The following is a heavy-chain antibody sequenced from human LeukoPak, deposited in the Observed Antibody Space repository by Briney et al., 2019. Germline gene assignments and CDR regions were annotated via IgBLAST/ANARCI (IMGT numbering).Heavy chain of an antibody. J-gene: IGHJ5*02. CDR2: INTNTGNP. D-gene: IGHD2/OR15-2a*01. CDR1: GYTFTSYA. CDR3: ARAEYNRDRLKVSP. Sequence: ASVKVSCKASGYTFTSYAMYWVRQAPGQGLEWMGWINTNTGNPTYAQGFTGRFVFSLDTSVSTAYLQISSLKAEDTAVYYCARAEYNRDRLKVSPWGQGTLVTVSS. V-gene: IGHV7-4-1*02.